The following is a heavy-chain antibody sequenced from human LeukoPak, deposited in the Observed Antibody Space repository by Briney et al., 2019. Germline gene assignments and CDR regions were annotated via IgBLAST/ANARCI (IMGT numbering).Heavy chain of an antibody. CDR2: INSDGSTT. D-gene: IGHD3-10*01. Sequence: GGSLRLSCAASGFTFSSYWMHWVRQAPGKGLVWVSRINSDGSTTRYADSVKGRFTISRDNAKNTLYLQMNSLRAADTAVYYCVRQEGYYDSGSFHGYWGQGTLVTVSS. J-gene: IGHJ4*02. CDR1: GFTFSSYW. V-gene: IGHV3-74*01. CDR3: VRQEGYYDSGSFHGY.